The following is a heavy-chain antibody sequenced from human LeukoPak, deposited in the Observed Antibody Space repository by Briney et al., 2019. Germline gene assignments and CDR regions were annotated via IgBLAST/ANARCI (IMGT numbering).Heavy chain of an antibody. D-gene: IGHD3-3*01. V-gene: IGHV4-34*01. Sequence: SETLSLTCAVYGGSFSGYYWSWIRQPPGKGLEWIGEINHSGGTNYNPSLKSRVTISVDTSKNQFSLKLSSVTAADTAVYYCARGLTIFGVVTRFDYWGQGTLVTVSS. CDR2: INHSGGT. J-gene: IGHJ4*02. CDR1: GGSFSGYY. CDR3: ARGLTIFGVVTRFDY.